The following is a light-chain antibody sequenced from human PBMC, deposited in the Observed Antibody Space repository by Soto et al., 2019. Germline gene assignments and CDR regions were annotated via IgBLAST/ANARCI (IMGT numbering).Light chain of an antibody. V-gene: IGKV1-12*01. Sequence: DIQVTQSPSSVSASVGDRVTITCRTSQDVSSWLAWYQQKPGKAPELLIYSASTLQTGVPSRFSGSGSGTDFTLTISSLRPEDFATYYCQPANSFPLTFGGGTKVDI. CDR1: QDVSSW. CDR3: QPANSFPLT. CDR2: SAS. J-gene: IGKJ4*01.